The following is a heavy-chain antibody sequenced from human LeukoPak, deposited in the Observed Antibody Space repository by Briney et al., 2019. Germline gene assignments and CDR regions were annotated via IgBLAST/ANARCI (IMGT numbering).Heavy chain of an antibody. D-gene: IGHD3-3*01. CDR2: IYYSGST. V-gene: IGHV4-59*01. CDR3: ARTYYDFWIGYYPYYMNV. CDR1: GGSISSYY. Sequence: SETLSLTCTVSGGSISSYYWSWIRQPPGKGLEWIGYIYYSGSTNYNPSLKSRVTISVDTSKNQFSLKLSSVTAADTAVYYCARTYYDFWIGYYPYYMNVWGKGTTVTVSS. J-gene: IGHJ6*03.